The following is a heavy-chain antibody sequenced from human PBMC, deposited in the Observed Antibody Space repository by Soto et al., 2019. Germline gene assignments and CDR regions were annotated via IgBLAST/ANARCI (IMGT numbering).Heavy chain of an antibody. J-gene: IGHJ4*02. CDR1: GGTFSSYT. D-gene: IGHD3-3*02. CDR2: IIPILGIA. Sequence: SVKVSCKASGGTFSSYTISWVRQAPGQGLEWMGRIIPILGIANYAQKFQGRVTITADKSTSTAYMELSSLRSEDTAVYYCARDIRRDGYFDYWGQGTLVTVSS. CDR3: ARDIRRDGYFDY. V-gene: IGHV1-69*04.